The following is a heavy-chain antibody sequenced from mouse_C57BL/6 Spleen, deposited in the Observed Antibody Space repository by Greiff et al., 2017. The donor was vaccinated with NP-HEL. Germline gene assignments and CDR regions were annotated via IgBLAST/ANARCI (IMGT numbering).Heavy chain of an antibody. J-gene: IGHJ1*03. V-gene: IGHV1-72*01. D-gene: IGHD4-1*01. CDR1: GYTFTSYW. CDR3: AREEANWDEEGYFDV. Sequence: VQLQQPGAELVKPGASVKLSCKASGYTFTSYWMHLVKQRPGRGLEWIGRIDPNSGGTKYNEKFKSKATLTVDKPSSTAYMQLSSLTSEDSAVYYCAREEANWDEEGYFDVWGTGTTVTVSS. CDR2: IDPNSGGT.